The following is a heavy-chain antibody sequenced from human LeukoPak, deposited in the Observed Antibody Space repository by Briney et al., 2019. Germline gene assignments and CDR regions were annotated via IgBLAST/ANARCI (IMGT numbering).Heavy chain of an antibody. V-gene: IGHV1-2*02. Sequence: ASVKVSCKSSGYTFSDYFVHWMRQAPGQGLEWMGWINPKKCDTTYAQSFQGRVTMTRDTSISATYMELNSLRSDDTVVYYCTRGYEYGWFDPWGQGTLVTVSS. CDR2: INPKKCDT. CDR1: GYTFSDYF. D-gene: IGHD3-16*01. CDR3: TRGYEYGWFDP. J-gene: IGHJ5*02.